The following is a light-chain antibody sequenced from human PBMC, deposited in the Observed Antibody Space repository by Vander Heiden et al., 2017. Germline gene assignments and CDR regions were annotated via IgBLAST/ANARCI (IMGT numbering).Light chain of an antibody. J-gene: IGLJ3*02. CDR3: AAWDDTLSGRV. V-gene: IGLV1-47*01. CDR2: RDY. CDR1: SSNIGARD. Sequence: QSVLTKPPSASGTPGQRVTISCSGSSSNIGARDVSWYQQVPGTAPKLLIYRDYERPSGVPDRFSGSKSGTSASLAISGLRSEDDGDYYCAAWDDTLSGRVFGEGTKLTVL.